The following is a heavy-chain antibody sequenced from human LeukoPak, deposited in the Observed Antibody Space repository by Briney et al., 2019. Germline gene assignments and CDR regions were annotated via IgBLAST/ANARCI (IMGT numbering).Heavy chain of an antibody. CDR3: ASQEYYYDSSGTPPDY. D-gene: IGHD3-22*01. Sequence: PSETLSLTCAVSGYSISSGYYWGWIRQPPGKGLEWIGSIYYSGSTYYNPSLKSRVTISVDTSKNQFSLKLSSVTAADTAVYYCASQEYYYDSSGTPPDYWGQGTLVTVSS. CDR2: IYYSGST. J-gene: IGHJ4*02. V-gene: IGHV4-38-2*01. CDR1: GYSISSGYY.